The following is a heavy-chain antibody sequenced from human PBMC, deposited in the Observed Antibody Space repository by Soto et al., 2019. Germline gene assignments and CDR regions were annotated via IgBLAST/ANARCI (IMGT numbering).Heavy chain of an antibody. J-gene: IGHJ5*02. V-gene: IGHV3-30-3*01. CDR1: GFTFSSYA. CDR3: AKMRIAVAGSNWFDP. CDR2: ISYDGSNK. D-gene: IGHD6-19*01. Sequence: GGSLRLSCAASGFTFSSYAMHWVRQAPGKGLEWVAVISYDGSNKYYADSVKGRFTISRDNSKNTLYLQMNSLRAEDTAVYYCAKMRIAVAGSNWFDPWGQGTLVTVSS.